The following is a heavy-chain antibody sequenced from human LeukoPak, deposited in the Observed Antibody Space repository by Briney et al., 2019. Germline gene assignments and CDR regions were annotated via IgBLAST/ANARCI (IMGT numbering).Heavy chain of an antibody. D-gene: IGHD4-23*01. CDR3: ARAYGGNSQYFQH. CDR1: GYSISSGYY. Sequence: SETLSLTCTVSGYSISSGYYWGWIRQPPGKGLEWIGSIHHSGSTNYNPSLKSRLTISLDTSKSQFSLKLSSVTAADTAVYYCARAYGGNSQYFQHWGQGTLVTVSS. V-gene: IGHV4-38-2*02. J-gene: IGHJ1*01. CDR2: IHHSGST.